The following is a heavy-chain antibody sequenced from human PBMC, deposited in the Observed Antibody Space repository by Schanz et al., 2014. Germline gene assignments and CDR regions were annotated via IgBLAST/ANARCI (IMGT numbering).Heavy chain of an antibody. D-gene: IGHD2-15*01. J-gene: IGHJ6*02. CDR3: AKGMGYCSGGTCYDYYYYGLDV. Sequence: QAQLMESGGGVVQPGTSLILSCSVSGFSLNTYGIHWFRQPAGKGLEWVAVIWNNGVTKYYADSVRGRFTISRDRFQNTLYLRMSSLRADDTAVCYCAKGMGYCSGGTCYDYYYYGLDVWGQGTTVTVSS. V-gene: IGHV3-33*03. CDR1: GFSLNTYG. CDR2: IWNNGVTK.